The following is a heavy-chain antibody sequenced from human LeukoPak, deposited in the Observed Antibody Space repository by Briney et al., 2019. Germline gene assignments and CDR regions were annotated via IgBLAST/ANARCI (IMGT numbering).Heavy chain of an antibody. CDR1: GGSISSGGYY. J-gene: IGHJ4*02. CDR2: IYYSGST. D-gene: IGHD2-15*01. CDR3: AKGSGSSCYSPCDY. V-gene: IGHV4-31*03. Sequence: SETLSLTCSVSGGSISSGGYYWSWIRQHPGKGLEWIGCIYYSGSTYYNPSLKSRVTISLDTSKNQFSLKLSSVTAADTAVYYCAKGSGSSCYSPCDYWGQGILVTVSS.